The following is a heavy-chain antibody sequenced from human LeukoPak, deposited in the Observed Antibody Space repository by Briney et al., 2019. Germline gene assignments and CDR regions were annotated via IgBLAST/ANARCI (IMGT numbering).Heavy chain of an antibody. CDR1: GYTFTGYY. CDR3: ARFSSGWSLDY. J-gene: IGHJ4*02. Sequence: ASVKVSCKASGYTFTGYYTHWVRQAPGQGLEWMGWINPNSGGTNYALKFQGKVTMTRDTSISTAYMEVSRLRSDDSAVYYCARFSSGWSLDYWGQGTLVTVSS. V-gene: IGHV1-2*02. CDR2: INPNSGGT. D-gene: IGHD6-19*01.